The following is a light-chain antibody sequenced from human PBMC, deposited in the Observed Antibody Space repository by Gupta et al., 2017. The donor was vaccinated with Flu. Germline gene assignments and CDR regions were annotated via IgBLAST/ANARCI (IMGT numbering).Light chain of an antibody. Sequence: SSDVGGYNYVSWYQQHPGKAPKLMIYDVSNRPSGVSNRFSGSKSGNTASLTISGLQAEDEADYYCSSYTSSSTAYVFGTGTKVTVL. V-gene: IGLV2-14*04. CDR3: SSYTSSSTAYV. J-gene: IGLJ1*01. CDR1: SSDVGGYNY. CDR2: DVS.